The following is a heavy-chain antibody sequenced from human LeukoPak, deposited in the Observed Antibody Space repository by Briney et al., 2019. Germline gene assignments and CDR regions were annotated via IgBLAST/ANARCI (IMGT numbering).Heavy chain of an antibody. V-gene: IGHV3-48*01. CDR3: VRAEVGTTLKYYYYDMDV. CDR1: GFTFSRYS. J-gene: IGHJ6*04. CDR2: ISSSRSTT. D-gene: IGHD1-26*01. Sequence: PGGSLRLSCAASGFTFSRYSMTWVRQAPGKGLEWISFISSSRSTTYYTDSVKGRCTISRDNGKNSMYLQMHSLRAEDTAVYYCVRAEVGTTLKYYYYDMDVWGKGTTVTVSS.